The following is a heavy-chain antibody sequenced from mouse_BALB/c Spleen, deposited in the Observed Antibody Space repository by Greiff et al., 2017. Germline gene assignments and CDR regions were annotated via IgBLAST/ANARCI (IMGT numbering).Heavy chain of an antibody. Sequence: EVKVVESGGGLVKPGGSLKLSCAASGFTFSSYAMSWVRQTPEKRLEWVASISSGGSTYYPDSVKGRFTISRDNARNILYLQMSSLRSEDTAMYYCARGNYGNYVDAMDYWGQGTSVTVAS. CDR1: GFTFSSYA. D-gene: IGHD2-1*01. CDR3: ARGNYGNYVDAMDY. J-gene: IGHJ4*01. CDR2: ISSGGST. V-gene: IGHV5-6-5*01.